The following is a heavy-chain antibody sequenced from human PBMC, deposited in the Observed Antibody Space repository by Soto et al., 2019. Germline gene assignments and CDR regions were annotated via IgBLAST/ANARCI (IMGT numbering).Heavy chain of an antibody. J-gene: IGHJ3*02. Sequence: GGSLRLSCAASGFTFSSYAMHWVRKAPGKGLEWVAVISYDGSNKYYADSVKGRFTISRDNSKNTLYLQMNSLRAEDTAVYYCARDPDSGYDLAFDIWGQGTMVTVSS. V-gene: IGHV3-30-3*01. CDR2: ISYDGSNK. CDR1: GFTFSSYA. D-gene: IGHD5-12*01. CDR3: ARDPDSGYDLAFDI.